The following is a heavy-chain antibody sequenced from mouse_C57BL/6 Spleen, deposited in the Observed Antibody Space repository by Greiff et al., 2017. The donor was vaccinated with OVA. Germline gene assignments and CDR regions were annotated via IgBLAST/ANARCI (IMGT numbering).Heavy chain of an antibody. V-gene: IGHV5-17*01. CDR1: GFTFSDYG. CDR3: ARKSNYGYFDY. J-gene: IGHJ2*01. CDR2: ISSGSSTI. D-gene: IGHD2-5*01. Sequence: EVKLVESGGGLVKPGGSLKLSCAASGFTFSDYGMHWVRQAPEKGLEWVAYISSGSSTIYYADTVKGRFTISRDNARNTLFLQMTSLRSEDTAMYYCARKSNYGYFDYWGQGTTLTVSS.